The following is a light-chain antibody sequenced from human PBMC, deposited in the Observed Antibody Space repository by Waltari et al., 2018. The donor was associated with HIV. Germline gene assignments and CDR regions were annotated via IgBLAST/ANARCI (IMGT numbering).Light chain of an antibody. Sequence: QSALTQPRPVSGSPGRSVTIPCTRPSSDVGGYPYVPWFQPHPGKGPKLLLYDVNKRSPGVPVRFSGSKSGNTASLTISGLQTEDEADYFCCSYTGSSSYNYVFGTGTKVTVL. CDR3: CSYTGSSSYNYV. J-gene: IGLJ1*01. V-gene: IGLV2-11*01. CDR2: DVN. CDR1: SSDVGGYPY.